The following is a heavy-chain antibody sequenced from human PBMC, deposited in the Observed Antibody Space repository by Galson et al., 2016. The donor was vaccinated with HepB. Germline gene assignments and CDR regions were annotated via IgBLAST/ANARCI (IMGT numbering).Heavy chain of an antibody. CDR2: IYHGGST. J-gene: IGHJ4*02. CDR1: GGSISSSNW. CDR3: ARVGFYGSGNYFDY. V-gene: IGHV4-4*02. Sequence: SETLSLTCVVSGGSISSSNWWSWVRQPPGKGLEWIGKIYHGGSTNYNPSLKSRVTISVDKSKNLFSLKMSSVTAADTAVHYCARVGFYGSGNYFDYWGQGTLVTVSA. D-gene: IGHD3-10*01.